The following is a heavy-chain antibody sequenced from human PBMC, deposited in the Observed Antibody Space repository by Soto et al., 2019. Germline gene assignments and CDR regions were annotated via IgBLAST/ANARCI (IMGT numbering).Heavy chain of an antibody. D-gene: IGHD3-22*01. CDR2: INPNSGVT. J-gene: IGHJ4*02. CDR1: GYTFTGYY. V-gene: IGHV1-2*02. CDR3: ARDRQSDSSGYYADYFDY. Sequence: QVQLVQSGAEVKKPGASVKVSCKASGYTFTGYYMHWVRQAPGQGLEWMGWINPNSGVTNYAQKFHGGVTMTRDQSISKASMELSRLRSDDTAVYYCARDRQSDSSGYYADYFDYWGQGTLVTVSS.